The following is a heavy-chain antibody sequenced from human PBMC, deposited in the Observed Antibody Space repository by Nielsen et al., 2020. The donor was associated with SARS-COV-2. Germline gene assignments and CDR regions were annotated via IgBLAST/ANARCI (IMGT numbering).Heavy chain of an antibody. D-gene: IGHD3-10*01. CDR2: IYYSGYS. CDR1: GGSISSSSYY. V-gene: IGHV4-30-4*01. J-gene: IGHJ4*02. Sequence: SETLSLTCTVSGGSISSSSYYWSWVRQPPGKGLEWIGFIYYSGYSRYNPSLKSRPTILLDTSTNQFSLRLRSVTAGDTASYYCAARGYYSSGSALGYWGQGILVTVSS. CDR3: AARGYYSSGSALGY.